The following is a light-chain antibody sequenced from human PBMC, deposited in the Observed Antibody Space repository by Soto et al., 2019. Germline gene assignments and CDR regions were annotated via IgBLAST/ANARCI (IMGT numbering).Light chain of an antibody. V-gene: IGKV1-33*01. CDR2: DAS. J-gene: IGKJ5*01. CDR3: QQYDNLIT. Sequence: DIQMTQSPSSLSASVGDRVTITCQASQDISNYLNWYQQKPGKAPKLLIYDASNLETGVSSRFSGSGSGTDFTFTISSLQPEDIATYYCQQYDNLITFGQGTRLEIK. CDR1: QDISNY.